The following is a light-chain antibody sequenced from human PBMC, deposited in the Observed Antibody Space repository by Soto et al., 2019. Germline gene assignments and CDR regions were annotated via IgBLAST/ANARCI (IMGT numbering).Light chain of an antibody. Sequence: EIVLTQSPGTLSLSPGERATLSCRASQSVSSNYLAWYQQKPGQAPRLLIYGASSRVTGIPDRFSGSGSGTDFTLTINRLETEDFAVYYCQQYGSSPRAFGQGTKVEIK. J-gene: IGKJ1*01. CDR1: QSVSSNY. CDR3: QQYGSSPRA. CDR2: GAS. V-gene: IGKV3-20*01.